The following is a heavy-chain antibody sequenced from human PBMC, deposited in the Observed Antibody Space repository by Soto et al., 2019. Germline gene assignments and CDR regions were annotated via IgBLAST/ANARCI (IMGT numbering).Heavy chain of an antibody. Sequence: EVQLVESGGGLVKPGRSLRLSCAASGFTFDDYAMHWVRQAPGNGLEWVSGISWNSGSIVSAAAVKGRFTISRDNAKTFLYLRVNILSAEDTDLDCCAKDVITMVGDMMTYYGKHGWGQGT. CDR1: GFTFDDYA. J-gene: IGHJ6*02. D-gene: IGHD3-10*01. V-gene: IGHV3-9*01. CDR2: ISWNSGSI. CDR3: AKDVITMVGDMMTYYGKHG.